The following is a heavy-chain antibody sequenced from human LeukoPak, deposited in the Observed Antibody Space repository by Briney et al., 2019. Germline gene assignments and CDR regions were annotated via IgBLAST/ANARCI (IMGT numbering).Heavy chain of an antibody. CDR2: ISWDGGST. CDR3: AKDSRDGYMSADH. CDR1: GFTFDDYA. D-gene: IGHD5-24*01. Sequence: GGSLRLSCAASGFTFDDYAMHWVRQAPGKGLEWVSLISWDGGSTYYADSVKGRFTISRDNSKNSLYLQMNSLRAEDTALYYCAKDSRDGYMSADHWGQGTLVTVSS. V-gene: IGHV3-43D*03. J-gene: IGHJ5*02.